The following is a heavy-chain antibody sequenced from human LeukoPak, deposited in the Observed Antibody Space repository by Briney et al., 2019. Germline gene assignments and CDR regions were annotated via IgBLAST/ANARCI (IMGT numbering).Heavy chain of an antibody. D-gene: IGHD4-11*01. Sequence: GGSLRLSCAASGFTFSDYYMSWIRQAPGKGLEWVSYISSSGSTIYYADSVKGRFTISRDNSKNTLYLQMNSLRAEDTAVYYCARIGRSNYVSYYYYYMDVWGKGTTVTVSS. J-gene: IGHJ6*03. CDR2: ISSSGSTI. CDR1: GFTFSDYY. V-gene: IGHV3-11*01. CDR3: ARIGRSNYVSYYYYYMDV.